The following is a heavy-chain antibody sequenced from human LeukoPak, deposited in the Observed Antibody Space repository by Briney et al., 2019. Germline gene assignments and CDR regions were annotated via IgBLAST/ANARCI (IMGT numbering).Heavy chain of an antibody. CDR1: GFTFSSYG. CDR2: ISGSGGTT. CDR3: AKTNGYYSD. V-gene: IGHV3-23*01. D-gene: IGHD3-22*01. Sequence: GGSLRLSCAASGFTFSSYGMNWVRQAPGKGLEWVSGISGSGGTTYYADSVRGRFTISRDNSKNSLSLQVSSLRAEDTAVYYCAKTNGYYSDWGQGTLVTVSS. J-gene: IGHJ4*02.